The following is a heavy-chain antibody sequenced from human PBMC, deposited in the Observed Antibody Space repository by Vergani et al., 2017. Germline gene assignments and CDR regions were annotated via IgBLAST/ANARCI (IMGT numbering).Heavy chain of an antibody. CDR2: IYYSGST. D-gene: IGHD2-21*02. CDR3: TRHWAVTGEGPSLDL. Sequence: QVQLQESGPGLVKPSETLSLTCTVSNDSVSNTFYYWGWIRQTPGKGLEWIGSIYYSGSTYYNPSLESRVTMSVDTSKSQFSLKLSSVTAADTAVYYCTRHWAVTGEGPSLDLWGRGTLVTVSS. J-gene: IGHJ2*01. CDR1: NDSVSNTFYY. V-gene: IGHV4-39*01.